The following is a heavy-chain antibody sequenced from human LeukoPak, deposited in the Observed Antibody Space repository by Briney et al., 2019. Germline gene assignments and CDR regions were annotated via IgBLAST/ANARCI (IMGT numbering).Heavy chain of an antibody. V-gene: IGHV4-59*01. CDR3: ARDVGRGYIDY. D-gene: IGHD1-26*01. Sequence: SETLSLTCTVSGGSISSYYWSWIRQPPGKGLEWIGYIYYSGSTNYNPCLKSRVTISVDTAKNQFSLKLSSVTAADTAVYYCARDVGRGYIDYWGQGTLVTVSS. CDR1: GGSISSYY. J-gene: IGHJ4*02. CDR2: IYYSGST.